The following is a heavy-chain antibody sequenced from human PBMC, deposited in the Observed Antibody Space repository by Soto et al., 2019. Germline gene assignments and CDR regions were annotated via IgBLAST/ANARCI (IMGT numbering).Heavy chain of an antibody. D-gene: IGHD5-12*01. V-gene: IGHV3-53*01. CDR3: ARVAPSRRVAIGLWYSDL. J-gene: IGHJ2*01. CDR1: GFTVSSNY. CDR2: IYSGGST. Sequence: EVQLVESGGGLIQPGGSLRLSCAASGFTVSSNYMSWVRQAPGKGLEWVSVIYSGGSTYYADSVKGRFTISRDNSKNTLYLQMNSLRAEDTAVYYCARVAPSRRVAIGLWYSDLWCRGTLFTVSS.